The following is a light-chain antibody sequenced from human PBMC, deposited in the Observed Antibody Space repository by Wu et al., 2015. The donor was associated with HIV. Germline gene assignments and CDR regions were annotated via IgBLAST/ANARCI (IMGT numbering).Light chain of an antibody. CDR3: QQYDTYPLT. CDR1: QSIKSN. J-gene: IGKJ4*01. V-gene: IGKV1-8*01. Sequence: AIRMTQSPSSLSASTGDRITLTCRASQSIKSNLAWYQQKPGKAPELLIYSASTLKSGVTSRFSGSGSGTDFTLTISCLQSEDFATYYCQQYDTYPLTFGGGTKVEIK. CDR2: SAS.